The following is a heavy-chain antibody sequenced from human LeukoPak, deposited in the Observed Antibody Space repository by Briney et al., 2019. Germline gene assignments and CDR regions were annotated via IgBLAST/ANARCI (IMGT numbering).Heavy chain of an antibody. D-gene: IGHD6-13*01. J-gene: IGHJ4*02. V-gene: IGHV4-34*01. CDR2: ISHTGRT. CDR3: ARGRNSSWLLDQ. Sequence: PSETLSLTCEVSGGSFSDNSWTWIRQPPGKGLDWIGEISHTGRTKYNPSLKSRLTKSIHSSKDRFSLKLSSVTAADTDVYFCARGRNSSWLLDQWGQGTLVTVCS. CDR1: GGSFSDNS.